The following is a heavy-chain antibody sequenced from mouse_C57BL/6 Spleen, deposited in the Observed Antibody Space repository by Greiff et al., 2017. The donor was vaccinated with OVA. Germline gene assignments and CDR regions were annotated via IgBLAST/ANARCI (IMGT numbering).Heavy chain of an antibody. CDR1: GFTFSSYA. CDR3: TRDLDTTVVATDAMDY. J-gene: IGHJ4*01. CDR2: ISSGGDYI. D-gene: IGHD1-1*01. Sequence: EVKVVESGEGLVKPGGSLKLSCAASGFTFSSYAMSWVRQTPEKRLEWVAYISSGGDYIYYADTVKGRFTISRDNARNTLYLQMSSLKSEDTAMYYCTRDLDTTVVATDAMDYWGQGTSVTVSS. V-gene: IGHV5-9-1*02.